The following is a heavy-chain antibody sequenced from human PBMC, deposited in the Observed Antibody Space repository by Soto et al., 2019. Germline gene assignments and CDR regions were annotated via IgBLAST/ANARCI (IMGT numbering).Heavy chain of an antibody. V-gene: IGHV1-69*13. CDR2: IIPIFGTA. Sequence: GASVKVSCKASGGTFSSYAISWVRQAPGQGLEWMGGIIPIFGTANYAQKFQGRVTITADESTSTAYMELSSLRSEDTAVYYCARRGSYLELLDYDYWGQGTLVTFSS. J-gene: IGHJ4*02. CDR3: ARRGSYLELLDYDY. D-gene: IGHD1-26*01. CDR1: GGTFSSYA.